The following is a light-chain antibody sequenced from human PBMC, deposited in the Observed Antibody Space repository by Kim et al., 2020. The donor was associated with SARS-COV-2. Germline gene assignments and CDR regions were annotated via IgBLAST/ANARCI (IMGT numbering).Light chain of an antibody. V-gene: IGKV3-15*01. CDR3: QQYSNWPPYT. Sequence: ELVMTQSQATLSVSPGDRATLSYRASQCVSNNLGRYQQKPGHAPRLPNYGASTRATWNPARVNGSWSGARFTLTISNLEAEGFGVYYCQQYSNWPPYTFGRENELEI. CDR2: GAS. J-gene: IGKJ2*01. CDR1: QCVSNN.